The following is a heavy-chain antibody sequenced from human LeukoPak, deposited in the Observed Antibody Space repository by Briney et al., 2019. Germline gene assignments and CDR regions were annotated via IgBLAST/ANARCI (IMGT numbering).Heavy chain of an antibody. V-gene: IGHV1-69*04. CDR2: IIPILGIA. D-gene: IGHD6-19*01. CDR3: AREAVAGYYYYYGMDV. Sequence: GASVKVSCKASGGTFSSYAISWVRQAPGQGLEWMGRIIPILGIANYAQKFQGRVTITADKSTSTAYMELRSLRSDDTAVYYCAREAVAGYYYYYGMDVWGQGTTVTVSS. J-gene: IGHJ6*02. CDR1: GGTFSSYA.